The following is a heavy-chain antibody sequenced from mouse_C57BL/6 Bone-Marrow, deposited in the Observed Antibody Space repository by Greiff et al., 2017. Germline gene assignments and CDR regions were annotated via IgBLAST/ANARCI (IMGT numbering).Heavy chain of an antibody. D-gene: IGHD1-1*01. CDR3: AKGSSSNYYAMDY. CDR1: GFTFSDYG. Sequence: EVKLVESGGGLVKPGGSLKLSCAASGFTFSDYGMHWVRQAPEKGLEWVAYISSGSSTIYYADTVKGRFTISRDNAKNTLFRQMTSLRSEDTAMYYCAKGSSSNYYAMDYWGQGTSVTVSS. V-gene: IGHV5-17*01. J-gene: IGHJ4*01. CDR2: ISSGSSTI.